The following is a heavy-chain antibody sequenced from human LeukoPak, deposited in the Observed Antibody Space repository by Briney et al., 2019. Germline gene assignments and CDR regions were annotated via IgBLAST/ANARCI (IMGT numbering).Heavy chain of an antibody. Sequence: GGSLRLSCAASGFTVSSHYMSWVRQAPGKGLEWVSVIYSGGSRYYADSVKGRFTISRDNSKNTLYLQMNSLRAEDTAVYYCARVSRGGSGSRDLDYWGQGTLVTVSS. CDR1: GFTVSSHY. CDR2: IYSGGSR. J-gene: IGHJ4*02. V-gene: IGHV3-66*01. CDR3: ARVSRGGSGSRDLDY. D-gene: IGHD3-10*01.